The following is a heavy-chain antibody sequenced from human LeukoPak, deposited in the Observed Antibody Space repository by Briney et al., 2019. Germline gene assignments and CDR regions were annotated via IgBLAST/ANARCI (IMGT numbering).Heavy chain of an antibody. CDR1: GYTFTDHY. J-gene: IGHJ4*02. V-gene: IGHV1-2*07. CDR2: INPNSDGI. Sequence: ASVKVSCKASGYTFTDHYMHWVRQAPGQGLEWMGWINPNSDGINNYAHKFQGRVTITADESTSTAYMELSSLRSEDTAVYYCARGGDDSSGYQFDYWGQGTLVTVSS. D-gene: IGHD3-22*01. CDR3: ARGGDDSSGYQFDY.